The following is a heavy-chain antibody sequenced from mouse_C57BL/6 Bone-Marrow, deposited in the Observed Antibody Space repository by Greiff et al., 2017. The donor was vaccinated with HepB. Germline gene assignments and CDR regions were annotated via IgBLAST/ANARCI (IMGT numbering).Heavy chain of an antibody. J-gene: IGHJ4*01. CDR1: GFSLTSYG. V-gene: IGHV2-6-1*01. CDR3: ARHEGLRGYYYAMDY. CDR2: IWSDGST. Sequence: VKLVESGPGLVAPSQSLSITCTVSGFSLTSYGVHWVRQPPGKGLEWLVVIWSDGSTTYNSALKSRLSISKDNSKSQVFLKMNSLQTDDTAMYYCARHEGLRGYYYAMDYWGQGTSVTVSS. D-gene: IGHD2-2*01.